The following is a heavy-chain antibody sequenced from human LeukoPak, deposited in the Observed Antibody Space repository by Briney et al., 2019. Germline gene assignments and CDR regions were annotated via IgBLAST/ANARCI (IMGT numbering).Heavy chain of an antibody. CDR2: IYSGGLT. CDR3: AKDTQSDDFWSGSTFDY. V-gene: IGHV3-66*01. J-gene: IGHJ4*02. D-gene: IGHD3-3*01. Sequence: GGSLRLSCAASGFTVSNNYMSWVRQAPGKGLEWVSVIYSGGLTYYADSVKGRFTISRDNSKNTLYLQMNSLRAEDTAVYYCAKDTQSDDFWSGSTFDYWGQGTLVTASS. CDR1: GFTVSNNY.